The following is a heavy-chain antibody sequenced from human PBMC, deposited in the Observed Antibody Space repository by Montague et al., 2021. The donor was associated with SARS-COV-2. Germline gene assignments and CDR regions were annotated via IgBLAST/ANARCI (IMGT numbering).Heavy chain of an antibody. J-gene: IGHJ4*02. CDR2: IYWDDDK. Sequence: PALVKPTQTLTLTCTFSGFSLSTSGVRVGWIRQPPGKALEWLALIYWDDDKRYSPSLGSRLTITKDTSKNQVVLTMTNMDPVDTATYYCAHTLMQWLTPLSFDYWGQGTLVTVSS. CDR1: GFSLSTSGVR. CDR3: AHTLMQWLTPLSFDY. D-gene: IGHD6-19*01. V-gene: IGHV2-5*02.